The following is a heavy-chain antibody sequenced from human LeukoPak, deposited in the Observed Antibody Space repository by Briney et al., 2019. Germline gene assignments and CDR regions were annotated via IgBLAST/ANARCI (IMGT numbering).Heavy chain of an antibody. Sequence: PGGSLRLSCAASGFTFSSYGMHWVRQAPGKGLEWVAVIWYDGSNKYYADSVKGRFTISRDNAKNSLYLQMNSLRAEDTAVYYCARDLLVGATYRWGQGTLVTVSS. CDR1: GFTFSSYG. CDR2: IWYDGSNK. CDR3: ARDLLVGATYR. J-gene: IGHJ4*02. D-gene: IGHD1-26*01. V-gene: IGHV3-33*01.